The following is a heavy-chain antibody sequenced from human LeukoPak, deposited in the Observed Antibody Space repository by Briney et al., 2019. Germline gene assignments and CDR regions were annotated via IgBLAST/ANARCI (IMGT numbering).Heavy chain of an antibody. CDR3: ARHRYSSSWYPWFDP. CDR2: IYYSGST. Sequence: PSETLSLTCTVSGGSISSYYWSWIRQPPGKGLEWIGYIYYSGSTNYNPSLKSRVTISVDTSKNQFSLKLSSVTAADTAVYHCARHRYSSSWYPWFDPWGQGTLVTVSS. V-gene: IGHV4-59*08. J-gene: IGHJ5*02. D-gene: IGHD6-13*01. CDR1: GGSISSYY.